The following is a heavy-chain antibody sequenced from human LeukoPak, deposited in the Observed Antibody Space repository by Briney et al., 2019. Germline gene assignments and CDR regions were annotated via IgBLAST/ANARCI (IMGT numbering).Heavy chain of an antibody. CDR1: GFSLKNAW. Sequence: GGSLRLTCVVSGFSLKNAWMSWVRQAPGKGLEWVGRIRSKTDGGTTDYAAPVKGRFTISRDDSKNTLYLQMNSLKTEDTAVYFCGTVTDQQWISLDYWGQGTLVTVSS. V-gene: IGHV3-15*01. CDR2: IRSKTDGGTT. D-gene: IGHD6-19*01. J-gene: IGHJ4*02. CDR3: GTVTDQQWISLDY.